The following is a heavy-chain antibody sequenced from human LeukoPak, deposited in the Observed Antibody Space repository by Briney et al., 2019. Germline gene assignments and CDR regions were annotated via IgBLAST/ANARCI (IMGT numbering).Heavy chain of an antibody. CDR1: GFTFTTYA. Sequence: PAGGSLRLSCAASGFTFTTYAMSWVRQAPGKGLEWVSTISDSGASTYYADSVKGRFTISRDNSKNTLYLQMNSLRAEDTAVYYCAKSHSVGYRGYFDYWGQGSLVTVYS. CDR3: AKSHSVGYRGYFDY. V-gene: IGHV3-23*01. D-gene: IGHD5-12*01. CDR2: ISDSGAST. J-gene: IGHJ4*02.